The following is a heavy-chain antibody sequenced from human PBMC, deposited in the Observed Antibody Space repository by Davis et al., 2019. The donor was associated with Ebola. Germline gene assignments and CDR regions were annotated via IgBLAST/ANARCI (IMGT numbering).Heavy chain of an antibody. Sequence: PSETLSLTCTVPGVSVGTYYWSWIRQPPGKGLEWIAYIDYSGITNYNPSLKSRVTTSLDTSKNQFSLKLSSVTAADTAVYYCARDVSKWGQGTLVTVSS. CDR1: GVSVGTYY. J-gene: IGHJ4*02. CDR2: IDYSGIT. D-gene: IGHD5/OR15-5a*01. V-gene: IGHV4-59*02. CDR3: ARDVSK.